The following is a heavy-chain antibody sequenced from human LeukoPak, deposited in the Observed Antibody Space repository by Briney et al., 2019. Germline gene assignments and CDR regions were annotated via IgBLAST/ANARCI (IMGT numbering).Heavy chain of an antibody. CDR1: GFTFNIYW. CDR3: STGGYYFDY. CDR2: IKSNVDGGTI. V-gene: IGHV3-15*01. J-gene: IGHJ4*02. Sequence: GGSLRLSCAASGFTFNIYWMSWVRQAPGKGLEWVGRIKSNVDGGTIEYAAPVKGRITISRDDSKNTVYLQMNSLKTEDTAVYYCSTGGYYFDYWGQGTLVIVSS.